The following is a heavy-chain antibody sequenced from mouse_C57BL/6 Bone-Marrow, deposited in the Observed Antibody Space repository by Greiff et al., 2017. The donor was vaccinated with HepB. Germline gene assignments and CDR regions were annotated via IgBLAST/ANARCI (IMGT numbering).Heavy chain of an antibody. CDR1: GYSITSGYY. CDR2: ISYDGSN. D-gene: IGHD6-1*01. J-gene: IGHJ3*01. Sequence: EVQRVESGPGLVKPSQSLSLTCSVTGYSITSGYYWNWIRQFPGNKLEWMGYISYDGSNNYNPSLKNRISITRDTSKNQFFLKLNSVTTEDTATYYCARGRQRGFAYWGQGTLVTVSA. V-gene: IGHV3-6*01. CDR3: ARGRQRGFAY.